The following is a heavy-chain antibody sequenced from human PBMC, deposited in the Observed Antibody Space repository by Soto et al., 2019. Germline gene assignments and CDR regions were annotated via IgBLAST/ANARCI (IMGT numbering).Heavy chain of an antibody. V-gene: IGHV4-34*01. CDR3: ARGGNIVVVPAAIDY. J-gene: IGHJ4*02. Sequence: SETLSLTCAVYGGSFSGYYWSWIRQPPGKGLEWIGEINHSGSTNYNPSLKSRVTISVDTSKNQFSLKLSSVTAADTAVYYCARGGNIVVVPAAIDYWGQGTLVTFSS. CDR2: INHSGST. CDR1: GGSFSGYY. D-gene: IGHD2-2*01.